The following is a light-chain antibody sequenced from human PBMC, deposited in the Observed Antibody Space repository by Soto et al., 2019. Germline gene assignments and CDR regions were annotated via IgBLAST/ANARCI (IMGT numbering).Light chain of an antibody. CDR2: DAS. Sequence: EIVLTQSPATLSLSPGERATLSCRASQSVSSSLAWYQQKPGQAPRLLLYDASNRTTGIPARFSGSGSGTDFTLTISSLESDDFAVYYCQQRGSFGGGTKVEIK. CDR1: QSVSSS. J-gene: IGKJ4*01. CDR3: QQRGS. V-gene: IGKV3-11*01.